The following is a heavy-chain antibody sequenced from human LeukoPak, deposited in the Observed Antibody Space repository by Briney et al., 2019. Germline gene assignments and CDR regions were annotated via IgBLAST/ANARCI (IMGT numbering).Heavy chain of an antibody. Sequence: GESLKISCQASGYIFTHYWIAWVRQMSGKGLEWMGIIYPGDSDTRYSPSFQGQVTISADKSISTAYLQWSSLKASDTAMYYCARHHYCSGGSCYSGGFDYWGQGTLVTVSS. CDR2: IYPGDSDT. D-gene: IGHD2-15*01. V-gene: IGHV5-51*01. J-gene: IGHJ4*02. CDR1: GYIFTHYW. CDR3: ARHHYCSGGSCYSGGFDY.